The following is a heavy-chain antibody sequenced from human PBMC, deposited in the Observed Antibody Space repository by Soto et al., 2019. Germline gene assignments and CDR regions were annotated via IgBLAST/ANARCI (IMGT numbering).Heavy chain of an antibody. CDR3: ARDTYYDFWSGYLPHYYYYGMDV. CDR2: IYTSGST. CDR1: GGSISSYY. V-gene: IGHV4-4*07. Sequence: SETLSLTCTVSGGSISSYYWSWIRQPAGKGLEWIGRIYTSGSTNYNPSLKSRVTMSVDTSKNQFSLKLSSVTAADTAVYYCARDTYYDFWSGYLPHYYYYGMDVCGKGTTVTVSS. J-gene: IGHJ6*04. D-gene: IGHD3-3*01.